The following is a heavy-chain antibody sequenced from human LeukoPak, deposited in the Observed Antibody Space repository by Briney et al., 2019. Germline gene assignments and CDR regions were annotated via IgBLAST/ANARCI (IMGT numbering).Heavy chain of an antibody. J-gene: IGHJ4*02. CDR3: ARFTVHYYDSSGYNDY. CDR1: GGSISSGDYY. V-gene: IGHV4-30-4*01. CDR2: IYYSGST. D-gene: IGHD3-22*01. Sequence: SETPSLTCTVSGGSISSGDYYWSWIRQPPGKGLEWIGYIYYSGSTYYNPSLKSRVTISVDTSKNQFSLKLSSVTAADTAVYYCARFTVHYYDSSGYNDYWGQGTLVTVSS.